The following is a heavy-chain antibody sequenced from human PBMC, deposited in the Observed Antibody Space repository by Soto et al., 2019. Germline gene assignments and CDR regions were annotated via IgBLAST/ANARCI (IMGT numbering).Heavy chain of an antibody. CDR1: GVSIISYY. D-gene: IGHD3-10*01. V-gene: IGHV4-59*01. CDR2: IHYSGST. CDR3: ARDRLDYRFHQFAP. J-gene: IGHJ5*02. Sequence: SATLSLTCTVSGVSIISYYWSWIRQPPGKGLEWIGYIHYSGSTNYNPSLKSRVTISVDTSKNQFSLKVSSVTAADTAVYYCARDRLDYRFHQFAPWGQGTLVTVAS.